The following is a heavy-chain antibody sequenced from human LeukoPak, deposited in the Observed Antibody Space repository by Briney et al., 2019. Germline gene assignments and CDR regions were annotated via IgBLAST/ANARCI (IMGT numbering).Heavy chain of an antibody. CDR3: ARAPPSSGYAYHFDI. V-gene: IGHV3-74*03. CDR1: EFTFSSYW. Sequence: RGSLRLSCAASEFTFSSYWMHWVRQAPGKGLVWVSRIYSGGSITTYTDSVKGRFTISRDNARNTLYLHMNSLRAEDTAVYYCARAPPSSGYAYHFDIWGQGTMVTVSS. CDR2: IYSGGSIT. D-gene: IGHD5-18*01. J-gene: IGHJ3*02.